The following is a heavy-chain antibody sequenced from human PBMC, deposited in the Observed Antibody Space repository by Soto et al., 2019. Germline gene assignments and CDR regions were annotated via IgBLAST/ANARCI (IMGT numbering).Heavy chain of an antibody. V-gene: IGHV4-4*07. D-gene: IGHD2-15*01. CDR1: GGSMNAHF. CDR2: IYISGTT. CDR3: ARINGGSPDF. Sequence: SETLSLTCTVSGGSMNAHFWSWIRQSAGKGMEWIGHIYISGTTIYNPSLKSRVTMSVDPPKNQLSLKLPSVTAADTAVYYCARINGGSPDFWGQGTLVTVSS. J-gene: IGHJ4*02.